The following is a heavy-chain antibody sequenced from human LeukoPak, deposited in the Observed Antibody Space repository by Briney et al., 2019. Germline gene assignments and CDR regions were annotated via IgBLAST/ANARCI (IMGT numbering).Heavy chain of an antibody. V-gene: IGHV3-66*01. CDR2: IYKDGTT. J-gene: IGHJ6*02. Sequence: GGSLRLSCAAYGFTVSNNYMNWVRQAPGKGLEWVSVIYKDGTTYYADSVKGRFTVSRDNSKNTLYVQMNSLRAEDTAVYYCARDPGSINGMDVWGQGTTVAVSS. CDR3: ARDPGSINGMDV. CDR1: GFTVSNNY. D-gene: IGHD2/OR15-2a*01.